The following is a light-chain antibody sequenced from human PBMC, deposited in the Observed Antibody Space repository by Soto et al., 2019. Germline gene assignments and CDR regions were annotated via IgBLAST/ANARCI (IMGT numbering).Light chain of an antibody. V-gene: IGKV1-27*01. CDR2: ATS. CDR3: QKYSSAPLT. CDR1: QGIAPY. Sequence: DVQMTQSPSSLSAFVGDRVTITCRASQGIAPYLAWFQQKPGKVPKLLIYATSTLQSGVPSRFSGSGYGTDFTLTINSLQPEDVGTYYCQKYSSAPLTFGGGTKVEIK. J-gene: IGKJ4*01.